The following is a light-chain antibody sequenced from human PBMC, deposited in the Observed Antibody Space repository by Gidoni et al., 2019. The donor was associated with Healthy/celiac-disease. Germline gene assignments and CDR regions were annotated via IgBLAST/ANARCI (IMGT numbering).Light chain of an antibody. J-gene: IGLJ2*01. CDR3: QAWDSSTGGVV. V-gene: IGLV3-1*01. CDR1: KLGDKY. CDR2: QDS. Sequence: SYELTQPPSVSVSPGQTASITCSGDKLGDKYACWYQQKPGKSPVLVIYQDSKRPSGIPERFSGSNSGNTATLTISGTQAMDEADYYCQAWDSSTGGVVFGGGTKLTVL.